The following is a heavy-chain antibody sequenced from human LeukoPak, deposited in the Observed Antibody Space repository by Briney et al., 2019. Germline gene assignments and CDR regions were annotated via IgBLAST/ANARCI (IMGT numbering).Heavy chain of an antibody. CDR3: SRTGTYETTCYP. D-gene: IGHD1-7*01. CDR2: INQDGSER. J-gene: IGHJ5*02. Sequence: PGGALTLSCAASGFSFSNYWMSWVRQAPGKGLDWVAHINQDGSERYYVDSVKGRFTISRDNAKKSLYLQMNSLTAEDTAVYYCSRTGTYETTCYPWGQGTLVTVSS. V-gene: IGHV3-7*03. CDR1: GFSFSNYW.